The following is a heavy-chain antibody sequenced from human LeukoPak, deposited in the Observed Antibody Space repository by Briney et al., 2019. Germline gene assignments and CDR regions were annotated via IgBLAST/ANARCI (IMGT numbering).Heavy chain of an antibody. D-gene: IGHD5-12*01. J-gene: IGHJ4*02. CDR3: ARSVLDTVATGYYVDY. CDR2: INHSGST. Sequence: SETLFLTCAVYGGSFSGYYWSWIRQPPGKGLEWIGEINHSGSTNYNPSLKRRVTISVDTSKNQFSLKLSSVTAADTAVYYCARSVLDTVATGYYVDYWGQGTLVTVSS. CDR1: GGSFSGYY. V-gene: IGHV4-34*01.